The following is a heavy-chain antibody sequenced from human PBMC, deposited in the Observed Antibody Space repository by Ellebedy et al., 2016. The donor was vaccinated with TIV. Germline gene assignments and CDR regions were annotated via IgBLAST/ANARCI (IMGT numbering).Heavy chain of an antibody. J-gene: IGHJ4*02. CDR3: ARHPTITVAGWVFDY. CDR1: GGSISNSTYY. CDR2: VSYSGTT. Sequence: SETLSLTCTVSGGSISNSTYYWGWIRQPPGKGLEWIGTVSYSGTTYYNPSLKSRVSISLDTSRTQFSLRLSSVTAADTALYFCARHPTITVAGWVFDYWGQGTLVTVSS. D-gene: IGHD6-19*01. V-gene: IGHV4-39*01.